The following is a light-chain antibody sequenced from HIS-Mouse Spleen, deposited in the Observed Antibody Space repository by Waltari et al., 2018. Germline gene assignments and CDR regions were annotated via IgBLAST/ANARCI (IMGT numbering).Light chain of an antibody. CDR2: AAS. CDR1: QGISSY. V-gene: IGKV1-9*01. J-gene: IGKJ1*01. Sequence: IELAYSPCFLYTYVGSSGNGTCRASQGISSYLAWYQQKPGKAPKLLIYAASTLQSGVPSRFSGSGSGTEFTLPISSLQHEDFATYYCQQLNSYPPTFGQGTKVEIK. CDR3: QQLNSYPPT.